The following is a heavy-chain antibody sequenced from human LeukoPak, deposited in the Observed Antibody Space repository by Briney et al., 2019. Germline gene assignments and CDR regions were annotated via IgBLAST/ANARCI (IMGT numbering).Heavy chain of an antibody. CDR1: GYSISSGYY. CDR3: ARVLLWFGTYYFDY. J-gene: IGHJ4*02. V-gene: IGHV4-38-2*02. Sequence: SETLSLTCIVSGYSISSGYYWGWIRQPPGKGLEWIGSIYYSGSTYYNPSLKSRVTISVGTSKNQFSLKLSSVTAADTAVYYCARVLLWFGTYYFDYWGQGTLVTVSS. CDR2: IYYSGST. D-gene: IGHD3-10*01.